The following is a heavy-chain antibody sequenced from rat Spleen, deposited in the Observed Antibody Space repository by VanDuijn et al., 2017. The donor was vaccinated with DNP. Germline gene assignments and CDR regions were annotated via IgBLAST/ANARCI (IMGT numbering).Heavy chain of an antibody. CDR2: ISNGGST. D-gene: IGHD1-3*01. Sequence: QVQLKESGPGLVQPSQTLSLTCTVSGFSLTSYGVSWVRQPPGKGLEWIAAISNGGSTDYKSALKSRLSISRDTSKSQVFLKMNSVQTEDTAMYFCARGVNYGSYGWFAYWGQGTLVTVSS. J-gene: IGHJ3*01. CDR1: GFSLTSYG. V-gene: IGHV2S12*01. CDR3: ARGVNYGSYGWFAY.